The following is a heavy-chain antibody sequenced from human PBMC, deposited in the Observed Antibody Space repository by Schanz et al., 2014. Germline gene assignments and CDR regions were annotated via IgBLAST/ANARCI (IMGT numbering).Heavy chain of an antibody. Sequence: QLQLVQSGAEVKRPGASAKVTCKASGNIFTNYYIHWVRQAPGQGLEWMGIINPSGGNANYARKYKGSVTMTRDTYTDTVHMEVRSLRSDATAIYYGTGRLAVATYFNPMDAWGQGTTVIVSS. CDR1: GNIFTNYY. CDR3: TGRLAVATYFNPMDA. J-gene: IGHJ6*02. D-gene: IGHD3-9*01. CDR2: INPSGGNA. V-gene: IGHV1-46*03.